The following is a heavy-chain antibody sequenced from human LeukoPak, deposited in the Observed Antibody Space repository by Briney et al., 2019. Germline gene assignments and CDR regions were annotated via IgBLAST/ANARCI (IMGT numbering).Heavy chain of an antibody. CDR1: GYSFTTYW. D-gene: IGHD3-9*01. J-gene: IGHJ3*02. CDR3: ERSDVYYDILTGPPGRAFDI. Sequence: GESLKISCQASGYSFTTYWIGWVRQMPGKGLEWMGIIYPGDSHSRYSPSFQGQVTLSADKSISTAYLQWSSLKASDTAMYYCERSDVYYDILTGPPGRAFDIWGQGTMVSVSS. CDR2: IYPGDSHS. V-gene: IGHV5-51*01.